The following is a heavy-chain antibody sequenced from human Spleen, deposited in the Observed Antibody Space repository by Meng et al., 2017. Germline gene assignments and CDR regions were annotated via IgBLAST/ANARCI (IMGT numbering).Heavy chain of an antibody. V-gene: IGHV4-34*01. CDR2: INHSGST. Sequence: AAVLLRPPVALSLSCAVYGGFFSGYYWSWIRQPPGKGLEWIGEINHSGSTNYNPSLKSRVTISVDTSKNQFSLKLSSVTAADTAVYYCARGWWLATSNSNWFDPWGQGTLVTVSS. D-gene: IGHD6-19*01. CDR1: GGFFSGYY. CDR3: ARGWWLATSNSNWFDP. J-gene: IGHJ5*02.